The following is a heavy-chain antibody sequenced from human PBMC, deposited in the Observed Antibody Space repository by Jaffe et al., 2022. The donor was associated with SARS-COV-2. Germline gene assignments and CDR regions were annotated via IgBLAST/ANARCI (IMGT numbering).Heavy chain of an antibody. D-gene: IGHD4-17*01. V-gene: IGHV4-30-4*01. J-gene: IGHJ4*02. CDR2: IYYSGST. CDR1: GGSISSGDYY. Sequence: QVQLQESGPGLVKPSQTLSLTCTVSGGSISSGDYYWSWIRQPPGKGLEWIGYIYYSGSTYYNPSLKSRVTISVDTSKNQFSLKLSSVTAADTAVYYCARGGMTTPLEGGIFDYWGQGTLVTVSS. CDR3: ARGGMTTPLEGGIFDY.